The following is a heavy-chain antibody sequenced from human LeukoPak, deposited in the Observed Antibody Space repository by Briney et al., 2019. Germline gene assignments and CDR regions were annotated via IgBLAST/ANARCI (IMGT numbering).Heavy chain of an antibody. V-gene: IGHV4-59*01. CDR3: ARVGTGGYFDY. J-gene: IGHJ4*02. D-gene: IGHD3-16*01. Sequence: SETLSLTCTVSGGSLSSYYWSWIRQPPGKGLEWIGYIYYSGSTNYNPSLKSRVTISVDTSKNQFSLKLSSVTAADTAVYYCARVGTGGYFDYWGQGTLVTVSS. CDR1: GGSLSSYY. CDR2: IYYSGST.